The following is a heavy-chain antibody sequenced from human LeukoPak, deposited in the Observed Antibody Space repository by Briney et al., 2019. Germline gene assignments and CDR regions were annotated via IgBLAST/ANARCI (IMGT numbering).Heavy chain of an antibody. D-gene: IGHD6-13*01. Sequence: GGSLRLSCAASAFTFRAYGMHWVRQAPGNGLEWVAIISYDGSNTYYADSEKGRFTISRDNSKNTLYLQMDSLRAEDTAVYYCAKEGDISSSWYLSNYFDYWGQGTLVTVSS. J-gene: IGHJ4*02. V-gene: IGHV3-30*18. CDR3: AKEGDISSSWYLSNYFDY. CDR1: AFTFRAYG. CDR2: ISYDGSNT.